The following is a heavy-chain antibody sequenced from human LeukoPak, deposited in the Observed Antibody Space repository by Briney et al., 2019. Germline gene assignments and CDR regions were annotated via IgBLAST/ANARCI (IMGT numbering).Heavy chain of an antibody. CDR3: ARDHRYDGSGYYPPSFDY. V-gene: IGHV4-4*07. Sequence: PSETLSLTCTVSGGSISSYYWSWIRQPAGKGLEWIGRIYTSGSTNYNPSLKSRVTMSVDTSKNQFSLKLSSVTAADTAVYYCARDHRYDGSGYYPPSFDYWGQGTLVTVSS. D-gene: IGHD3-22*01. CDR2: IYTSGST. J-gene: IGHJ4*02. CDR1: GGSISSYY.